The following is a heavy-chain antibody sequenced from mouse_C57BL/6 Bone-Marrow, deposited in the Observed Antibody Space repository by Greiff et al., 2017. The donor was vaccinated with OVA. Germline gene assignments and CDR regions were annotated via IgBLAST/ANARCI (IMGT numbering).Heavy chain of an antibody. J-gene: IGHJ2*01. CDR3: ARVYSNYFDY. Sequence: VQLQQPGAELVKPGASVKLSCKASGYTFTSYWMQWVKQRPGQGLEWIGEIDPSDSYTNYNQKFKGKATLTVDTSSSTAYMQLSSLTSEDSAVYYCARVYSNYFDYWGQGTTLTVSS. CDR1: GYTFTSYW. V-gene: IGHV1-50*01. D-gene: IGHD2-5*01. CDR2: IDPSDSYT.